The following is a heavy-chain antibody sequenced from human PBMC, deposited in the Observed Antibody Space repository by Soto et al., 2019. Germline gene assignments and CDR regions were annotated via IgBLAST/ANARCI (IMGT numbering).Heavy chain of an antibody. V-gene: IGHV4-31*03. J-gene: IGHJ6*02. D-gene: IGHD2-2*02. CDR2: IYYSGST. Sequence: SDTLSLTCTVSGGSISSGGYYWSWIRQHPGKGLGWIGYIYYSGSTYYNPSLKSRVTISVDTSKNQFSLKLSSVTAADTAVYYCARGPGDNCSSTSCSTSYYYGMDVWGQGTTVTVSS. CDR3: ARGPGDNCSSTSCSTSYYYGMDV. CDR1: GGSISSGGYY.